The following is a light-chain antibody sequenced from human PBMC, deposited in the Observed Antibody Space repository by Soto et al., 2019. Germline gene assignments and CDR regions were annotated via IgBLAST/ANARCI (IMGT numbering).Light chain of an antibody. V-gene: IGKV3-20*01. CDR3: QQYGSSLFS. CDR2: DAS. CDR1: QSVSSSS. J-gene: IGKJ3*01. Sequence: EIVLTQSPGTLSLSPGERATLSCRASQSVSSSSLAWYQQKPGQAPRLLIYDASSRATGIPDRFSGSGSGTDFTLTISRLQPEDFALYYFQQYGSSLFSFGPGPKVDIK.